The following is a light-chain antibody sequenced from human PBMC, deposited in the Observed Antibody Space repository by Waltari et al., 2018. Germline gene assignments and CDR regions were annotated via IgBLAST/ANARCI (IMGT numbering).Light chain of an antibody. Sequence: SCRASQSLRSTLGWVQEKPGQPPRLLIYGTSTRAAGIPARFSGSGSGTDFSLTISSLQPEDFATYYCQQYDYWPWTFGQGTRVE. CDR2: GTS. CDR3: QQYDYWPWT. V-gene: IGKV3D-15*01. CDR1: QSLRST. J-gene: IGKJ1*01.